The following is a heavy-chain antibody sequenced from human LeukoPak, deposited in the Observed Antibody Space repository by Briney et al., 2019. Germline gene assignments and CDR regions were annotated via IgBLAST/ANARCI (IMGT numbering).Heavy chain of an antibody. CDR2: IYTSGST. D-gene: IGHD2-2*01. J-gene: IGHJ4*02. Sequence: SENLSLNCTVSGGSISSYYWSWIRQPAGKGLEWIGRIYTSGSTNYNPSLKSRVTMSVDTSKNQFSLKLSSVTAADTAVYYCARLHCSSTSCFGYYFDYWGQGTLVTVSS. CDR3: ARLHCSSTSCFGYYFDY. V-gene: IGHV4-4*07. CDR1: GGSISSYY.